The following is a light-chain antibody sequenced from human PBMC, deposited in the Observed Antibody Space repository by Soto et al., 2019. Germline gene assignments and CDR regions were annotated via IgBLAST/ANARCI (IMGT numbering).Light chain of an antibody. J-gene: IGLJ1*01. V-gene: IGLV2-18*02. CDR2: DVT. Sequence: QSALTQPPSVSGSPGQSVTISCTVTSSDVGDYEHVSWYQQAPGTAPKLIIFDVTNRPSGVPDRFSGSKSGNTPSLTIFGLQAEDEADYYCSSYTSRNTLDYVFGTGTKVTVL. CDR3: SSYTSRNTLDYV. CDR1: SSDVGDYEH.